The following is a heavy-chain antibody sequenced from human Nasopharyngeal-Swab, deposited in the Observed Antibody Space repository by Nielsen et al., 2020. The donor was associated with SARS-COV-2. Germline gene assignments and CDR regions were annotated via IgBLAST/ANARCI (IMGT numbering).Heavy chain of an antibody. J-gene: IGHJ5*02. CDR2: IYYSGST. V-gene: IGHV4-31*02. CDR3: ARGRKQQLVLRWFDP. Sequence: WIGRPPGKGLEWIGYIYYSGSTYYNPSLKSRVTISVDTSKNQFSLKLSSVTAADTAVYYCARGRKQQLVLRWFDPWGQGTLVTVSS. D-gene: IGHD6-13*01.